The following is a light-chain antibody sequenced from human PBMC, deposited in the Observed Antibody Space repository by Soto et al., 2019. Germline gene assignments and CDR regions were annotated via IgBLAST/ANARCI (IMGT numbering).Light chain of an antibody. Sequence: QSVLTQPPSASGTPGQRVTISCSGSSSNVGSYTVNWYQQLPGTAPKLLIHSNNQRPSGVPDRFSGSNSGTSASLAISGLQSEDEADYYCAAWDDSLNGYVFGTGTKLTVL. J-gene: IGLJ1*01. V-gene: IGLV1-44*01. CDR1: SSNVGSYT. CDR2: SNN. CDR3: AAWDDSLNGYV.